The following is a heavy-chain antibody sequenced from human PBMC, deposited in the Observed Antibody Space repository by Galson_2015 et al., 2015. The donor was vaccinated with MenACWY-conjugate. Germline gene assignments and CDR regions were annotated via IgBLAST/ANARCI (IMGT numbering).Heavy chain of an antibody. Sequence: QSGAEVKKPGESLRISCKGSGYSFTSYWISWVRQMTGQGLEWMGRIDPSDSYINYSPSFQGHVSISADKSISTAYLQWSSLKASDTAMYYCARHPRYCSSTTCHSGDNYYYFGMDVWGQGTTVTVSS. J-gene: IGHJ6*02. CDR2: IDPSDSYI. D-gene: IGHD2-2*01. CDR3: ARHPRYCSSTTCHSGDNYYYFGMDV. CDR1: GYSFTSYW. V-gene: IGHV5-10-1*01.